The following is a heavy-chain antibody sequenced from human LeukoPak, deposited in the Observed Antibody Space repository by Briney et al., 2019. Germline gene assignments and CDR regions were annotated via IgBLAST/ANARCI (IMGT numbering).Heavy chain of an antibody. V-gene: IGHV3-33*01. CDR1: GFTFSSYG. CDR3: ARDPPGSGYTFDY. D-gene: IGHD3-22*01. J-gene: IGHJ4*02. CDR2: ISYHGSNK. Sequence: GGSLRLSCAACGFTFSSYGMHGVRKARGKGGEWVAVISYHGSNKSYADPVKGRFPIPKDNPKNTLYLQMNSLRAEDTAVYYCARDPPGSGYTFDYWGQGTLVTVSS.